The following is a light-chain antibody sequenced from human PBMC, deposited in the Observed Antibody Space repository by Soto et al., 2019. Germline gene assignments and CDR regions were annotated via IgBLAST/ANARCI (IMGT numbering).Light chain of an antibody. CDR2: DVS. V-gene: IGLV2-14*01. Sequence: QSVLTQPASVSGSPGQSITISCTGTSSDVGGYNYVSWYQQHPGKAPKLMIYDVSNRPSGVSNRFSASKSGNTASLTISGLQAEDEADYYCSSYTSKNTLVFGTGTKLTVL. J-gene: IGLJ1*01. CDR3: SSYTSKNTLV. CDR1: SSDVGGYNY.